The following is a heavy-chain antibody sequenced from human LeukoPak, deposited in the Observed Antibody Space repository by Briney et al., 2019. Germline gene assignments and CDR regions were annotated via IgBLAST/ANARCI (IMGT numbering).Heavy chain of an antibody. V-gene: IGHV3-48*01. CDR3: ARDRSGYSGYDLFDY. CDR1: GFTFSDYS. D-gene: IGHD5-12*01. CDR2: ISLSSSAI. Sequence: GSLRLSCAASGFTFSDYSMHWVRQAPGKGLEWISYISLSSSAIYYADSVEGRFTISRDNGKNSLFLQMNSLRAEDTAVYYCARDRSGYSGYDLFDYWGQGSLVTVSS. J-gene: IGHJ4*02.